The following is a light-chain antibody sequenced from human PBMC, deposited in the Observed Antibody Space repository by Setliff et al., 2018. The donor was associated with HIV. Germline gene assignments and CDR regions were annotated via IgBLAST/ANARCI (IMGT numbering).Light chain of an antibody. CDR3: SSYTSSTTLPYV. V-gene: IGLV2-14*02. CDR1: SSDVGKFNL. Sequence: QSALTQPASVSGSPGQSITVSCTGTSSDVGKFNLVSWYQQHPGKAPKLIIYEDTKTPSGISNRFSGSKSGNTASLTISGLQPEDEADYYCSSYTSSTTLPYVFGTGTKVTVL. J-gene: IGLJ1*01. CDR2: EDT.